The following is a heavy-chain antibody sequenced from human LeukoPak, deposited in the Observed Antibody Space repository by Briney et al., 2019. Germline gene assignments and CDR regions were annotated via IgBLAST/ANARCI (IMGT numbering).Heavy chain of an antibody. CDR3: ARRSIAARYYWFDP. CDR2: INHSGST. Sequence: PSETLSLTCAVYGGSFSGYYWSWIRQPPGKGLEWIGEINHSGSTNYNPSLKSRVTISVDTSKSQFSLKLSSVTAADTAVYYCARRSIAARYYWFDPWGQGTLVTVSS. CDR1: GGSFSGYY. D-gene: IGHD6-6*01. J-gene: IGHJ5*02. V-gene: IGHV4-34*01.